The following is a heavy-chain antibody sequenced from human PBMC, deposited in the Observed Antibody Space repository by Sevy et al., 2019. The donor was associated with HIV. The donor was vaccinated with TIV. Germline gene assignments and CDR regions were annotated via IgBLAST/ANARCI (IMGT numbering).Heavy chain of an antibody. D-gene: IGHD3-9*01. J-gene: IGHJ4*02. CDR1: GFTFTDYY. V-gene: IGHV3-11*01. CDR2: ISHSGNTI. Sequence: GGSLRLSCAASGFTFTDYYMSWIRQSPGKGLERVSYISHSGNTIYYADSVNGRFTISRDNAKNSLFLHMTSLTAEDTAFYYCVRNSLKTSAVHLPYYFDFWGQGTLVTVSS. CDR3: VRNSLKTSAVHLPYYFDF.